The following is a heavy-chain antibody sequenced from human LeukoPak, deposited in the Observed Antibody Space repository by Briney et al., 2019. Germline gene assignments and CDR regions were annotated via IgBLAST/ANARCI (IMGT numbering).Heavy chain of an antibody. D-gene: IGHD6-13*01. CDR3: ARPRGGSSWPYAFDI. CDR1: GGSISSSSYY. V-gene: IGHV4-61*05. J-gene: IGHJ3*02. CDR2: IYYSGST. Sequence: SETLSLTCTVSGGSISSSSYYWSWIRQPPGKGLEWIGYIYYSGSTNYDPSLKSRVTISVDTSKNQFSLKLSSVTAADTAVYYCARPRGGSSWPYAFDIWGQGTMVTVSS.